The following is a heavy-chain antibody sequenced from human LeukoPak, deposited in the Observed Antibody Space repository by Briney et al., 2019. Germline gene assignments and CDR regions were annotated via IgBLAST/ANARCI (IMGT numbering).Heavy chain of an antibody. J-gene: IGHJ5*02. CDR2: ITGTGGST. D-gene: IGHD2-2*01. V-gene: IGHV3-23*01. CDR1: GFTFSSYA. CDR3: ATRGYCSGTSRYAPQP. Sequence: GGSLRLSCAASGFTFSSYAMSWVRQAPGKGLEWVSAITGTGGSTYYADSVKGRFTISRDNSKNTLYLQMNSLRAEDTAVYYCATRGYCSGTSRYAPQPWGQGTLVTVSS.